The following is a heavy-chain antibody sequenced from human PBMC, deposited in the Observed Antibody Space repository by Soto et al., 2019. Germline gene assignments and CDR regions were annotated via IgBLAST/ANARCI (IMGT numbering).Heavy chain of an antibody. CDR2: IIPIFGTA. J-gene: IGHJ6*02. CDR1: GGTFSSYA. V-gene: IGHV1-69*01. CDR3: AKKDITGTETTVPYYYYGMDV. Sequence: QVQLVQSGAEVKKPGSSVKVSCKASGGTFSSYAISWVRQAPGQGLEWMGGIIPIFGTANYAQKFQGRVTITADESTSTAYMELSSLRSEDTAVYYCAKKDITGTETTVPYYYYGMDVWGQGTTVTVSS. D-gene: IGHD1-20*01.